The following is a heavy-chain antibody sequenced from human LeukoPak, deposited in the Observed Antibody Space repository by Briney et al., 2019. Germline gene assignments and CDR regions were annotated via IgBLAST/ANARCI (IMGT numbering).Heavy chain of an antibody. D-gene: IGHD2-15*01. Sequence: PSQTLSLTWTVSGGSISSGSYYWSWIRQPAGKGLEWIGRIYTSGSTNYNPSLKSRVTISVDTSKNQFSLKLSSVTAADTAVYYCARLGILYFDYWGQGTLVTVSS. CDR1: GGSISSGSYY. V-gene: IGHV4-61*02. CDR2: IYTSGST. CDR3: ARLGILYFDY. J-gene: IGHJ4*02.